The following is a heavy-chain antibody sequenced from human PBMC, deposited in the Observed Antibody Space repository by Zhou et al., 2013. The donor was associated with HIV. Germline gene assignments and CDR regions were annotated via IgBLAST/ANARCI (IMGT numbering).Heavy chain of an antibody. D-gene: IGHD6-6*01. CDR3: VTDRDYFVSFNLLVRAWTLPTR. CDR2: LDTEVRRI. Sequence: HLSQSGPEVKKPGASVKISCQVVGYTLTELSLHWVRQAPGKGLEWMGGLDTEVRRIFYAQEFQGRVFMTEDPYEEKAYMELTEPKITDTAVYFCVTDRDYFVSFNLLVRAWTLPTRRGQGHPWSPCP. CDR1: GYTLTELS. J-gene: IGHJ1*01. V-gene: IGHV1-24*01.